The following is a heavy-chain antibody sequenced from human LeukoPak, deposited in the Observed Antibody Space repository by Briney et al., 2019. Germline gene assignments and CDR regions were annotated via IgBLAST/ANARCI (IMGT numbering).Heavy chain of an antibody. CDR3: ARRSYTGYSSSWSSDYDY. Sequence: ASVKVSCKASGYTFTGYYMHWVRQAPGQGLEWMGWINPNSGGTNYAQKFQGRVTMTRDTSISTAYMEPSRLRSDDTAVYYCARRSYTGYSSSWSSDYDYWGQGTLVAVSS. J-gene: IGHJ4*02. V-gene: IGHV1-2*02. D-gene: IGHD6-13*01. CDR1: GYTFTGYY. CDR2: INPNSGGT.